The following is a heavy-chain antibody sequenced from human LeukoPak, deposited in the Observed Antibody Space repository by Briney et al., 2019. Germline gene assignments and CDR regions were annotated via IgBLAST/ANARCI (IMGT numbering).Heavy chain of an antibody. CDR3: ARGRRRWLQFYYFDY. J-gene: IGHJ4*02. V-gene: IGHV4-39*07. CDR2: LYYSGKT. Sequence: PSETLSLTCIISDDSISSSTYYWGWIRQPPGKGLEWIGTLYYSGKTYYNPSLKSRVTISIDTSKNQFSLKLSSVTAADTAVYYCARGRRRWLQFYYFDYWGQGTLVTVSS. CDR1: DDSISSSTYY. D-gene: IGHD5-24*01.